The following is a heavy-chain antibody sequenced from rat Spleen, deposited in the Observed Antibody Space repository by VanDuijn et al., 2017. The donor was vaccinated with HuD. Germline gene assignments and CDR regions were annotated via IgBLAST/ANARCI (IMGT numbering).Heavy chain of an antibody. D-gene: IGHD4-6*01. Sequence: EVQLVESGGGLVQPGRSLKLSCAASGFTFRDYYMAWVRQTPTKGLEWVASISYEGSSTYYGDSVKGRFTISRYNAKSTLYLQMNSLRSEDTATYYCARHGFGWGQGTLVTVSS. CDR3: ARHGFG. V-gene: IGHV5-22*01. CDR2: ISYEGSST. CDR1: GFTFRDYY. J-gene: IGHJ3*01.